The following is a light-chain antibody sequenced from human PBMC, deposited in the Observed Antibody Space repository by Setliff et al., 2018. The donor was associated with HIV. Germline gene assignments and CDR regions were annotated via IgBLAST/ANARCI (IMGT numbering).Light chain of an antibody. CDR3: SAYAGSNNYGV. J-gene: IGLJ1*01. CDR1: SIDIGNYNY. Sequence: QSVLTQPPSASGSPGQSVTISCTGASIDIGNYNYVSWYQHHPGKAPKLIIYQVTKRPSGVPDRFSGSKSANTASLTVSGLQAEGEADYYCSAYAGSNNYGVFGTGTKVTVL. CDR2: QVT. V-gene: IGLV2-8*01.